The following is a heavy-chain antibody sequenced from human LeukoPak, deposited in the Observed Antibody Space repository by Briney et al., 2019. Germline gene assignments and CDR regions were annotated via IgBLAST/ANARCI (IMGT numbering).Heavy chain of an antibody. J-gene: IGHJ4*02. CDR3: ARARTRGNNRYFDY. CDR2: IYYRGNT. D-gene: IGHD1-14*01. Sequence: SETLSLTCTVSGDSISNYNWNWIRQPPGKGLEWIGYIYYRGNTNYNPSLKSRLTISADTSKSQFSLRVTSVTAADTAMYYCARARTRGNNRYFDYWGQGTVVIVSS. CDR1: GDSISNYN. V-gene: IGHV4-59*01.